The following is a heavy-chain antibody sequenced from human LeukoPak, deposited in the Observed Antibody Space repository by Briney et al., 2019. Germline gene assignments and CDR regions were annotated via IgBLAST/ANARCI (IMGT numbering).Heavy chain of an antibody. Sequence: GGSLRLSCAASGFTFSSYAMSWVRQAPGKGLEWVSAISGSGGSTYYADSVKGRFTISRDNSKNTLYLQMNSLRADDTAVYYCARILTTGTTVGYWGQGTLVTVSS. CDR3: ARILTTGTTVGY. J-gene: IGHJ4*02. CDR1: GFTFSSYA. CDR2: ISGSGGST. D-gene: IGHD1-1*01. V-gene: IGHV3-23*01.